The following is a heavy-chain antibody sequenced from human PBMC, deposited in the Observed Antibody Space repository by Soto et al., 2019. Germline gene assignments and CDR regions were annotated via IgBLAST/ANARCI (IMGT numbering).Heavy chain of an antibody. J-gene: IGHJ4*02. CDR2: ISSSSSYI. V-gene: IGHV3-21*01. Sequence: GGSLRLSCAASGFTFSSYSMNWDRQAPGKGLEWVSSISSSSSYIYYADSVKGRFTISRDNAKNSLYLQMNSLRAEDTAVYYCARGIAAAGMAFDYWGQGTLVTVSS. CDR3: ARGIAAAGMAFDY. CDR1: GFTFSSYS. D-gene: IGHD6-13*01.